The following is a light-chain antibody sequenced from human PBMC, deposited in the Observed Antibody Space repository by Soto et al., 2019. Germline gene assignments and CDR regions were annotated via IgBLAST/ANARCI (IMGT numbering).Light chain of an antibody. V-gene: IGKV1-9*01. Sequence: DIQLTQSPSFLSASVGDRVIITCRASQDISSYLAWYQQKPGKAPKLLIYAASTLQSGVPSRFSGSGSGTEFTLTISSLQPEDFATYYCQQLNSYPITFGQGTRLEIK. J-gene: IGKJ5*01. CDR1: QDISSY. CDR2: AAS. CDR3: QQLNSYPIT.